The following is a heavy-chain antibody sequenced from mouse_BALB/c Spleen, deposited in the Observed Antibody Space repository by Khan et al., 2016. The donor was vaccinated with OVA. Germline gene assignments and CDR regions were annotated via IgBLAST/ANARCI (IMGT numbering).Heavy chain of an antibody. CDR2: ISGDSSNI. D-gene: IGHD1-1*01. V-gene: IGHV5-17*02. Sequence: EVELVESGGGLVQPGGSRKLSCVASGFTFSSFGMHWVRQAPEKGLEWVAYISGDSSNIYYTDTVMGRFTISRDNPKNTLFLQMTSLRSEDMAMYYCARSYFYGYYFDQWGQGTTLTVSS. CDR1: GFTFSSFG. J-gene: IGHJ2*01. CDR3: ARSYFYGYYFDQ.